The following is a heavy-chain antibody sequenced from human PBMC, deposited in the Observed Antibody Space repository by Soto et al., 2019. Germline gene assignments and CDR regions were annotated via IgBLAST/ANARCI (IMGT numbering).Heavy chain of an antibody. D-gene: IGHD1-26*01. Sequence: QVQLVQSGAEVKKPGSSVKVSCKASGGTFSSYAISWVRQAPGQGLEWMGGIIPIFGTANYAQKFQGRVTITADESTSTAYMELSSLRSEDMAVYYCARDSSGSYYEDSDAFDIWGQGTMVTVSS. V-gene: IGHV1-69*01. CDR3: ARDSSGSYYEDSDAFDI. CDR1: GGTFSSYA. CDR2: IIPIFGTA. J-gene: IGHJ3*02.